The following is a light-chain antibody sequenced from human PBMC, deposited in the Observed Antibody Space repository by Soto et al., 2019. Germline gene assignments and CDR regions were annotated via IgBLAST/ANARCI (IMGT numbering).Light chain of an antibody. CDR1: SSDIGGYNS. V-gene: IGLV2-14*01. CDR3: NSHTSSGFRV. CDR2: EVS. J-gene: IGLJ1*01. Sequence: QSALTQPPSASGSPGQSVTISCTGTSSDIGGYNSVSWYQQHPGKAPKLMIYEVSNRPSGVSNRFSGSKSGYTASLTISGLQAEDEADYYCNSHTSSGFRVFGTGTKVTVL.